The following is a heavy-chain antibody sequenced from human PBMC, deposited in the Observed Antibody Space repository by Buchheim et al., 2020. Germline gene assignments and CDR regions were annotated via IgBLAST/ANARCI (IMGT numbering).Heavy chain of an antibody. CDR3: ARGGTSGSPDY. J-gene: IGHJ4*02. D-gene: IGHD3-10*01. Sequence: EVQLVDSGGGLVQPGGSLRLSCAASGFTFSSYWMHWVRQAPGKGPVWVSRINTDGIDTSYADSVKGRFTISRDNARNTLYLQMNSLEAEDTAVYFCARGGTSGSPDYWGQGTL. CDR2: INTDGIDT. CDR1: GFTFSSYW. V-gene: IGHV3-74*01.